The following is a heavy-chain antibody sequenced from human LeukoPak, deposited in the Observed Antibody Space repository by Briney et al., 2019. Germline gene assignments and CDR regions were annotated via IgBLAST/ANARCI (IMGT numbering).Heavy chain of an antibody. Sequence: ASVKVSCKASGYPFTIYDINWVRQAAGHGLEWVGWINPMGMRAYAQKFQGRVSMTTNTSINTAYMELSSLRSDDTAVYYCARGRQSELWGQGTLVTVSS. J-gene: IGHJ4*02. CDR3: ARGRQSEL. CDR1: GYPFTIYD. D-gene: IGHD1-7*01. CDR2: INPMGMR. V-gene: IGHV1-8*01.